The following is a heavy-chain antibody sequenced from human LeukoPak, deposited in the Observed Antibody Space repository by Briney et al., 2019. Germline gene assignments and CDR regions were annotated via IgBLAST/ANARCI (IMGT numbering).Heavy chain of an antibody. CDR3: ARDVQQSDAFDI. CDR2: INPSGGST. Sequence: GASVKVSCKASGYTFTGYTMHWVRQAPGQGLEWMGIINPSGGSTSYAQKFQGRVTMTRDTSTSTVYMELSSLRSEDTAVYYCARDVQQSDAFDIWGQGTMVTVSS. V-gene: IGHV1-46*01. D-gene: IGHD6-13*01. J-gene: IGHJ3*02. CDR1: GYTFTGYT.